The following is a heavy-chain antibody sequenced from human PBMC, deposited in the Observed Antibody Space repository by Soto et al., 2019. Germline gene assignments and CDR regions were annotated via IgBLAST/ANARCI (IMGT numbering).Heavy chain of an antibody. J-gene: IGHJ4*02. V-gene: IGHV4-38-2*01. CDR3: ARSLYDYDWGSVSPLIY. Sequence: PSETLSLTCAVSGYSIRSGYYWGWIRQPPGKGLEWIGSIYHSGRTYYNPPLKSRVTISVDKPKNKFSLKLSSVTAEDPAVYYCARSLYDYDWGSVSPLIYWGQGTLVTVSS. CDR2: IYHSGRT. D-gene: IGHD3-16*01. CDR1: GYSIRSGYY.